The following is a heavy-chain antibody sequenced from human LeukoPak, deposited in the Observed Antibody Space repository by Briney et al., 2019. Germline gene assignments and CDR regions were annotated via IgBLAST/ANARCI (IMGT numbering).Heavy chain of an antibody. J-gene: IGHJ4*02. CDR2: XSASGSYI. CDR1: GFTFSHYS. Sequence: GGSLRLSCAASGFTFSHYSVNWVRQAPGKGLEWVXAXSASGSYIYYADSVKGRFTISRDNAKNSLYLQMNSLRAEDTAVYYCARDSEPHQWLASDYWGQGTLVTVSS. V-gene: IGHV3-21*01. CDR3: ARDSEPHQWLASDY. D-gene: IGHD6-19*01.